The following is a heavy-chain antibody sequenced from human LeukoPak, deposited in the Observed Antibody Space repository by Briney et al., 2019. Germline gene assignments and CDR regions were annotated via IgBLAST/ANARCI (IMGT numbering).Heavy chain of an antibody. Sequence: GGSLRLSCAASGFTFSSYSMNWVRQAPGKGLEWVSSISSSSSYIYYADSVKGRFTISRDNAKNSLYLQMNSLRAEDTAVYYCARNPGGYYYMDVWGKGTRSPSP. J-gene: IGHJ6*03. CDR2: ISSSSSYI. V-gene: IGHV3-21*01. CDR1: GFTFSSYS. CDR3: ARNPGGYYYMDV. D-gene: IGHD3-10*01.